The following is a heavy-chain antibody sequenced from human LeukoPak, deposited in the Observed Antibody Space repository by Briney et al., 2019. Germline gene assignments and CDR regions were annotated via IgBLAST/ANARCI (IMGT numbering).Heavy chain of an antibody. J-gene: IGHJ3*02. V-gene: IGHV1-18*01. D-gene: IGHD1-14*01. CDR2: ISAYNGNT. Sequence: ASVTVSCTASGYTFTSYGISWVRQAPGQGLEWMGWISAYNGNTNYAQKLQGRVTMTTDTSTSTAYMELRGLRSDDTAVYYCARDNHIAFDIWGQGTMVTVSS. CDR1: GYTFTSYG. CDR3: ARDNHIAFDI.